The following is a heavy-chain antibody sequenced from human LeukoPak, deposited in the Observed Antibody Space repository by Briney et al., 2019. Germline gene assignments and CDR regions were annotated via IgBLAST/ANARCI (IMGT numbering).Heavy chain of an antibody. J-gene: IGHJ3*01. Sequence: SETLSLTCTVSGGSISSGNYYWSWIRQPAGKGLEWIGRIYTSGGTNCNPSLESRVTILIDTPKNQFSLKLSSVTAADTAVYYCARLPSSRGSCRWGQGTMVTVSS. CDR3: ARLPSSRGSCR. V-gene: IGHV4-61*02. CDR2: IYTSGGT. D-gene: IGHD2-15*01. CDR1: GGSISSGNYY.